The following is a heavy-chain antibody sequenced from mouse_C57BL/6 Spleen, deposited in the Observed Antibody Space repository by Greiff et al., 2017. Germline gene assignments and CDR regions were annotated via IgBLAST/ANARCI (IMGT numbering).Heavy chain of an antibody. Sequence: QVQLQQPGAELVKPGASVKLSCKASGYTFTSYWMHWVKQRPGQGLEWIGMIHPNSGSTNYNEKFKSKATLTVDKSSSTAYMQLSSLTSEDSAVYYCARSDYDYDGGRYFDVWGTGTTVTVSS. J-gene: IGHJ1*03. CDR1: GYTFTSYW. CDR2: IHPNSGST. D-gene: IGHD2-4*01. CDR3: ARSDYDYDGGRYFDV. V-gene: IGHV1-64*01.